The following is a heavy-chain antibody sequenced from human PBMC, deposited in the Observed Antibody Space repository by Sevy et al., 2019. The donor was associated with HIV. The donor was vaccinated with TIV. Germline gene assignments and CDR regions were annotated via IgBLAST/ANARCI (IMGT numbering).Heavy chain of an antibody. V-gene: IGHV3-23*01. Sequence: GGSLRLSCAASGFIFSSFAMSWVRQAPGKGLEWVSAISGSGHSTYNADSVKGRFTISRDNDQSSLFLQIDSLTGEDMGVYYCARTLPPSYGMDVWGQGTTVTVSS. CDR2: ISGSGHST. J-gene: IGHJ6*02. D-gene: IGHD1-1*01. CDR3: ARTLPPSYGMDV. CDR1: GFIFSSFA.